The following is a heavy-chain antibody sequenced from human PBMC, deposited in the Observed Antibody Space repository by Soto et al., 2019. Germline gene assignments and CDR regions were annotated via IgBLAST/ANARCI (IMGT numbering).Heavy chain of an antibody. J-gene: IGHJ6*02. Sequence: PSETLSLTGTVSVGSFSGYYWSWIRQPPGKGLEWIGYIFYGGNTLYSPSLQSRVTVSIDTSKNQLYLKLSSMTAADTAVYYCTRHAIIPKLQYGMDVWGQGASVTVSS. CDR3: TRHAIIPKLQYGMDV. CDR1: VGSFSGYY. V-gene: IGHV4-59*01. CDR2: IFYGGNT. D-gene: IGHD1-1*01.